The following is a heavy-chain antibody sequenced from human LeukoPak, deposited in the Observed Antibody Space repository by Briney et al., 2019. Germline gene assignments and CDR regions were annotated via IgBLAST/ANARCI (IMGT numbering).Heavy chain of an antibody. D-gene: IGHD2-2*01. V-gene: IGHV3-30*03. CDR2: ISYDGSNK. CDR1: GFTFSSYD. J-gene: IGHJ4*02. Sequence: GRSLRLSCAASGFTFSSYDMHWVRQAPGKGLEWVTVISYDGSNKYYGDSVKGRFTISRDNSKNTLYLKMNSLRAEDTAVYYCARVPYCSSTSCYAIFDYWGQGTLVTVSS. CDR3: ARVPYCSSTSCYAIFDY.